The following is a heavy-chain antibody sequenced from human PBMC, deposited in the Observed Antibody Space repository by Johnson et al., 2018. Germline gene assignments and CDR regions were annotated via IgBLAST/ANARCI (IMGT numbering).Heavy chain of an antibody. D-gene: IGHD2-21*02. J-gene: IGHJ3*02. CDR3: ARDGKHIVVVTSISAFDI. CDR1: GGTFSSYA. V-gene: IGHV1-69*12. Sequence: QVQLVQSGAEVKKPGSSVKVSCKASGGTFSSYAISWVRQAPGQGLEWMGGIIPIFGTANYAQKFQGGITITADESTSKAYMELSSLRSEDTAVYYCARDGKHIVVVTSISAFDILGQGTMVTVSS. CDR2: IIPIFGTA.